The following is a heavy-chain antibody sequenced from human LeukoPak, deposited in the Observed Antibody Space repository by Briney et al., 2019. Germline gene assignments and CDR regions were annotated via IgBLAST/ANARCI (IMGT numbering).Heavy chain of an antibody. J-gene: IGHJ6*03. CDR1: GGSFSGYY. Sequence: SETLSLTCAVYGGSFSGYYWSWIRQPPGKGLEWIGYIYYSGSTSYNPSLKSRVTISVDTSKNQFSLKLSSVTAADTAVYYCARHATYYYYMDVWGKGTTVTISS. V-gene: IGHV4-59*08. CDR2: IYYSGST. CDR3: ARHATYYYYMDV.